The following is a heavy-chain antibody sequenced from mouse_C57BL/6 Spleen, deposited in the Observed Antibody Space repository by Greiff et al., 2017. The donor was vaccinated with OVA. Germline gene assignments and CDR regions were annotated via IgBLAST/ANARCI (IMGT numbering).Heavy chain of an antibody. D-gene: IGHD2-5*01. Sequence: VQLKESGPELVKPGASVKISCKASGYSFTGYYMNWVKQSPEKSLEWIGEINPSTGGTTYNQKFKAKATLTVDKSSSTAYMQLKSLTSEDSAVYYCARDSNYDYAMDYWGQGTSVTVSS. J-gene: IGHJ4*01. CDR1: GYSFTGYY. V-gene: IGHV1-42*01. CDR3: ARDSNYDYAMDY. CDR2: INPSTGGT.